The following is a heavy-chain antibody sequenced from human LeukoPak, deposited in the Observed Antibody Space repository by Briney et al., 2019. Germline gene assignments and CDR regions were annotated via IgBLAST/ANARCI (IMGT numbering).Heavy chain of an antibody. CDR3: AMGLAGPLLHH. Sequence: KPSETLSLTCAVSGGSFSGYYWTWIRQPPEKGLEWIGEINHEGSAFYNPSLQSRVIMSLDTSKNELSLKLRSVTAADTAAYYCAMGLAGPLLHHWGQGTLVAVSS. CDR1: GGSFSGYY. D-gene: IGHD1-26*01. V-gene: IGHV4-34*01. J-gene: IGHJ1*01. CDR2: INHEGSA.